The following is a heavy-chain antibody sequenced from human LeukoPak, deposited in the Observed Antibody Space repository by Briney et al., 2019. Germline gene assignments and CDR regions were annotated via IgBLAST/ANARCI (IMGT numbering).Heavy chain of an antibody. Sequence: SGPTLVNPTQTLTLTSTFSGFSLSTSGMCVSWIRQPPGKALEWLARIDWDDDKYYSTSLKTRLTISKDTSKNQVVLTMTNMDPVDTATYYCARIRITGTTAIDWGQGTLVTVSS. CDR1: GFSLSTSGMC. V-gene: IGHV2-70*11. D-gene: IGHD1-20*01. J-gene: IGHJ4*02. CDR3: ARIRITGTTAID. CDR2: IDWDDDK.